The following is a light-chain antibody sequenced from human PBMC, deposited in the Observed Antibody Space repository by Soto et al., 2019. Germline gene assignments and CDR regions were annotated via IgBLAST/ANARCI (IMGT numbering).Light chain of an antibody. J-gene: IGLJ3*02. Sequence: QSVLTQPPSASGTPGQRVTISCSGSSSNIGSNFVYWYQQFPGTAPKLLIYRNNQRPSGVPDRFSGSKSGTSASLAIIGLPSEDEADYYCAAWDDSLSGWVFGGGTKLTVL. V-gene: IGLV1-47*01. CDR2: RNN. CDR3: AAWDDSLSGWV. CDR1: SSNIGSNF.